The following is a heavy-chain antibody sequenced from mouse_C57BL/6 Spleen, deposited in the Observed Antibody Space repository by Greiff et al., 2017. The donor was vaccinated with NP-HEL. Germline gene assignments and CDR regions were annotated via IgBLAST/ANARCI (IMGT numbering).Heavy chain of an antibody. V-gene: IGHV1-15*01. D-gene: IGHD2-4*01. J-gene: IGHJ4*01. CDR3: TRVDFDRVYAMDY. Sequence: QVQLQQSGAELVRPGASVTLSCKASGYTFTDYEMHWVKQTPVHGLEWIGAIDPETGGTAYNQKFKGKAILTADKSSSTAYMELRSLTSEDSAVYYCTRVDFDRVYAMDYWGQGTSVTVSS. CDR2: IDPETGGT. CDR1: GYTFTDYE.